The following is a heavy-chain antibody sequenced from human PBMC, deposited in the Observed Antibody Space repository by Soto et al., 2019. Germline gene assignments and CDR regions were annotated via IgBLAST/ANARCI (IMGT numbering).Heavy chain of an antibody. V-gene: IGHV4-30-4*01. D-gene: IGHD7-27*01. J-gene: IGHJ5*01. CDR3: ARGRYCLTGRCFPNWFDS. CDR1: GDSISNLDYF. CDR2: IYKSATT. Sequence: SETLSLTCSVSGDSISNLDYFWAWIRQPPGQALEYIGYIYKSATTYYNPSFESRVAISVDTSKSQFSLNVTSVTAADTAVYFCARGRYCLTGRCFPNWFDSWGQGALVTGS.